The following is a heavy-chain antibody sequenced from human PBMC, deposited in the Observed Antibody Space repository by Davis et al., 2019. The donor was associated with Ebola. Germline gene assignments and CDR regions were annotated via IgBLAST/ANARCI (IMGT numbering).Heavy chain of an antibody. V-gene: IGHV1-18*01. D-gene: IGHD4-17*01. J-gene: IGHJ4*02. CDR1: GYTFTSYG. Sequence: ASVKVSCKASGYTFTSYGISWVRQAPGQGLEWMGWISAYNGNTNYAQKLQGRVTMTTDTSTSTAYMELRSLRSDDTAVYYCARVFRATVTTGFDYWGQGTLVTVSS. CDR2: ISAYNGNT. CDR3: ARVFRATVTTGFDY.